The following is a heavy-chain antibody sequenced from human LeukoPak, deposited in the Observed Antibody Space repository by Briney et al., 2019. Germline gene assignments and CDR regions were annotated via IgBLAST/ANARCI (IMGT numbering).Heavy chain of an antibody. Sequence: SETLSLTCTVSGGSVSRSIYYWGWIRQPPGKGLEWIGSIYYSGSTYYNPSLKSRVTISVDTSKNQFSLKLSSVTAADTAVYYCARQGLPTGEGDFDYWGQGTLVTVSS. CDR2: IYYSGST. J-gene: IGHJ4*02. CDR1: GGSVSRSIYY. D-gene: IGHD7-27*01. V-gene: IGHV4-39*01. CDR3: ARQGLPTGEGDFDY.